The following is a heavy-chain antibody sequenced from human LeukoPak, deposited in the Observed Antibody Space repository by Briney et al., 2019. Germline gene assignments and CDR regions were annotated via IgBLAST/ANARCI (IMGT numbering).Heavy chain of an antibody. CDR1: GGSISSYY. D-gene: IGHD3-3*01. Sequence: SETLSLTCTVSGGSISSYYWSWIRQPAGKGLEWIGRIYTSGSTNYNPSLKSRVTMSVDTSKNQFSLKLSSVTAADTAVYYCAAEGTIFGVVINGFDYWGQGTLVTVSS. CDR2: IYTSGST. J-gene: IGHJ4*02. CDR3: AAEGTIFGVVINGFDY. V-gene: IGHV4-4*07.